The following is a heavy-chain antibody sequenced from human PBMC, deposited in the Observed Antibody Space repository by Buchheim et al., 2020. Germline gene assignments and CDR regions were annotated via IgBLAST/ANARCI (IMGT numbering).Heavy chain of an antibody. V-gene: IGHV3-33*01. J-gene: IGHJ4*02. D-gene: IGHD6-13*01. CDR1: GFTFSSYG. Sequence: QVQLVESGGGVVQPGRSLRLSCAASGFTFSSYGMHWVRQAPGKGLEWVAVIRYDGSNKYYADSVKGRFTISSDNSKNTLYLQMNSLRAEDTAVYYCARGRSIAAAGTDYFDYWGQGTL. CDR3: ARGRSIAAAGTDYFDY. CDR2: IRYDGSNK.